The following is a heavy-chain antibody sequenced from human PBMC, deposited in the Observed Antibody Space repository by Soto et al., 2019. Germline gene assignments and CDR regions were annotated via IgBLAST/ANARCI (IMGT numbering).Heavy chain of an antibody. Sequence: EVQLVESGGGLVQPGGSLRLSCAASGFIVSSNYVTWVRQAPGRGLEWVSVIYSGGNTYYADSVKGRFTISRHNSKNTVYLQVNSLRVEDTARYFCAGGSRPLDYWGQGTLVIVSS. CDR2: IYSGGNT. CDR1: GFIVSSNY. D-gene: IGHD3-16*01. CDR3: AGGSRPLDY. J-gene: IGHJ4*02. V-gene: IGHV3-53*04.